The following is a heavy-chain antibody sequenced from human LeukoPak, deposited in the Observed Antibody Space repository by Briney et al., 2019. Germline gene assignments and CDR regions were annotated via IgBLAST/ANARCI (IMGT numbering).Heavy chain of an antibody. CDR3: AKGPIVRFDY. CDR1: GFTFSSYG. J-gene: IGHJ4*02. D-gene: IGHD1-26*01. CDR2: ISYGGSNK. V-gene: IGHV3-30*18. Sequence: GGSLRLSCAASGFTFSSYGMHWVRQAPGKGLEWVAVISYGGSNKYYADPVKGRFTIFRDNSKNTLYLQMNSLRAEDTAVYYCAKGPIVRFDYWGQGTLVTVSS.